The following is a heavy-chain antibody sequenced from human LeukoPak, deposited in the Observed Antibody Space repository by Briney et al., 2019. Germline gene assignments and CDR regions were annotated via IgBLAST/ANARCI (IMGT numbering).Heavy chain of an antibody. V-gene: IGHV4-34*01. D-gene: IGHD5-18*01. CDR2: INHSGST. CDR1: GGSFSGYY. CDR3: ARGRGYSPD. Sequence: SETLSLTCAVYGGSFSGYYWSWIRQPPGKGLEWIGEINHSGSTSYNPSLKSRVTISVDTSKNQFSLKLSSVTAADTAVYYCARGRGYSPDWGQGTLVTVSS. J-gene: IGHJ4*02.